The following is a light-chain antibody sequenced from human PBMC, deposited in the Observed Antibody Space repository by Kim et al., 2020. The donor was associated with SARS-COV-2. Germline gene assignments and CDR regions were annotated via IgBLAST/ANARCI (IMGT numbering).Light chain of an antibody. CDR3: AAWDDSLNGWV. J-gene: IGLJ3*02. CDR2: SNN. V-gene: IGLV1-44*01. Sequence: GQRVTLSYSGSGSNIGSNTVTWYQQLPGTAPKLLIYSNNQRPSGVPDRFSGSKSGTSASLAISGLQSEDEADYYCAAWDDSLNGWVFGGGTQLTVL. CDR1: GSNIGSNT.